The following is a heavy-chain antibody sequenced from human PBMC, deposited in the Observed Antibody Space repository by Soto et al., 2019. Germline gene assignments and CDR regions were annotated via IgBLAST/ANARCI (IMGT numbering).Heavy chain of an antibody. D-gene: IGHD1-1*01. V-gene: IGHV4-39*01. CDR2: IYYSGST. J-gene: IGHJ4*02. CDR1: GGSISSSSYY. Sequence: SETLSLTCTVSGGSISSSSYYWGWILQPPGKGLEWIGSIYYSGSTYYNPSLKSRVTISVDTSKNQFSLKLSSVTAADTAVYYCARHHLEGHYCEYWGKGNMVTVSS. CDR3: ARHHLEGHYCEY.